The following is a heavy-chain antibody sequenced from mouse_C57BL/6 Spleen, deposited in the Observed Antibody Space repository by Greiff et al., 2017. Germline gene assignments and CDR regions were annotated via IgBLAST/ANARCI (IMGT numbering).Heavy chain of an antibody. V-gene: IGHV1-85*01. CDR1: GYTFTSYD. CDR2: IYPRDGST. D-gene: IGHD1-1*01. J-gene: IGHJ3*01. Sequence: QVQLKESGPELVKPGASVKLSCKASGYTFTSYDINWVKQRPGQGLEWIGWIYPRDGSTKYNEKFKGKATLTVDTSSSTAYMELHSLTSEDSAVYFCARGITTVVERAGFAYWGQGTLVTVSA. CDR3: ARGITTVVERAGFAY.